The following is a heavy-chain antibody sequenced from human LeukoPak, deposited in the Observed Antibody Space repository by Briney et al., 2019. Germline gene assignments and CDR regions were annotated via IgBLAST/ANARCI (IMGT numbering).Heavy chain of an antibody. CDR3: ATTAGN. J-gene: IGHJ4*02. V-gene: IGHV1-69-2*01. CDR2: VDPEGGET. CDR1: GYTFSDYY. Sequence: ASVKISCKASGYTFSDYYMNWVQQAPGKGLEWMAPVDPEGGETKYAEKVQGRVTITADNSNDTAYLELSSLRSEDTAVYYCATTAGNWGKGTLVTVSS.